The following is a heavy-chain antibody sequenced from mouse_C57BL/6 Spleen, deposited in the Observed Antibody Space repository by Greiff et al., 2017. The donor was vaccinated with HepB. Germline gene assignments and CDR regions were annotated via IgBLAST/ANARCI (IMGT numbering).Heavy chain of an antibody. D-gene: IGHD3-2*02. Sequence: QVQLQQPGAELVKPGASVKLSCKASGYTFTSYWMHWVKQRPGQGLEWIGMIHPNSGSTNYNEKFKSKATLTVDKSSSTAYMQLSSLTSEDSAVYYCARILYSSGYYYAMDYWGQGTSVTVSS. J-gene: IGHJ4*01. V-gene: IGHV1-64*01. CDR1: GYTFTSYW. CDR3: ARILYSSGYYYAMDY. CDR2: IHPNSGST.